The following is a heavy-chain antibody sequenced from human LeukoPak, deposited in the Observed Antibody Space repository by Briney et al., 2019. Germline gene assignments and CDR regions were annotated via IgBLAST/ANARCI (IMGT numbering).Heavy chain of an antibody. D-gene: IGHD3-22*01. V-gene: IGHV3-30*19. J-gene: IGHJ5*02. CDR2: ISYDGSNK. Sequence: PGGSLRLSCAASGFTFSSYGMHWVRQAPGKGPEWVAFISYDGSNKYYADSVKGRFTISRDNSKNTLYLQMNSLRAEDTAVYYCAANYYDSSGYPQGFDPWGQGTLVTVSS. CDR1: GFTFSSYG. CDR3: AANYYDSSGYPQGFDP.